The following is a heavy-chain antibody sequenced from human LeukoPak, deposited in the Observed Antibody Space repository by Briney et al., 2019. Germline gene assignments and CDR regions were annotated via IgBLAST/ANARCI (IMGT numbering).Heavy chain of an antibody. J-gene: IGHJ4*02. CDR3: ARDGYFDF. CDR2: ISGYNGNT. Sequence: GASVKVSCKASGYTFSTYGIAWVRQAPGQGLEWMGWISGYNGNTNYAQKFRGRVTMTTDTTTTTAYMELRSLRSDDTAVYYCARDGYFDFWGQGTLVTVSS. CDR1: GYTFSTYG. V-gene: IGHV1-18*01.